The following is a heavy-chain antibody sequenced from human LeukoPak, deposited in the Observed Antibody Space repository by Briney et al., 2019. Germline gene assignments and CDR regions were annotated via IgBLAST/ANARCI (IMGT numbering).Heavy chain of an antibody. J-gene: IGHJ4*02. CDR1: GGTFSSYA. V-gene: IGHV1-69*06. D-gene: IGHD3-10*01. Sequence: SVKVSCKASGGTFSSYAISWVRQAPGQGLEWMGGIIPIFGTANYAQKFQGRVTITADKSTSTAYKELSSLRSEDTAVYYCAEGRGLHYFDYWGQGTLVTVSS. CDR2: IIPIFGTA. CDR3: AEGRGLHYFDY.